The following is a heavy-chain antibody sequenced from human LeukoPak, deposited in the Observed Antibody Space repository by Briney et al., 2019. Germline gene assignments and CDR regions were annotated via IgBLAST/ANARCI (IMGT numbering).Heavy chain of an antibody. CDR2: MNPNTGAT. D-gene: IGHD6-19*01. V-gene: IGHV1-2*02. J-gene: IGHJ4*02. CDR1: GYTFTGYY. Sequence: ASVKVSCKPSGYTFTGYYLHWVRQAPGQALEWMGWMNPNTGATMYAQKFQDRVSMSRDTSSSTAYMDLTSLRSDDTAVYFCARGRVGSGWPRPYYFEFWGQGTLVTVSS. CDR3: ARGRVGSGWPRPYYFEF.